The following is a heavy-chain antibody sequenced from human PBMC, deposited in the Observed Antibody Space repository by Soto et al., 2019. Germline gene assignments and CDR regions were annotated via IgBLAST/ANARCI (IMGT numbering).Heavy chain of an antibody. J-gene: IGHJ4*02. V-gene: IGHV3-66*01. Sequence: GGSLRLSCAASGFTVSSNYMSWVRPAPGKGLEWVSVIYSGGSTYYADSVKGRFTISRDNSKNSLYLQMNSLRAEDTAVYYCARVGYCSSTSCQPGFDYWGQGTLVTVSS. CDR2: IYSGGST. CDR1: GFTVSSNY. D-gene: IGHD2-2*01. CDR3: ARVGYCSSTSCQPGFDY.